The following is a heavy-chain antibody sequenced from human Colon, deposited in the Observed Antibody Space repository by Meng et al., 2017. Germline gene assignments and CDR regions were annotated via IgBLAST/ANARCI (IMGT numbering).Heavy chain of an antibody. D-gene: IGHD3-16*01. CDR2: INHSGST. V-gene: IGHV4-34*01. Sequence: QGQLQQGGAGLLKPSETLSLTCAVYGGSFSGYYWSWIRQPPGKGLEWIGEINHSGSTNYNPSLKSRVTISVDTSKNQFSLKLSSVTAADTAVYYCARSLGYYDYVWGSYPPGYWGQGTLVTVSS. CDR3: ARSLGYYDYVWGSYPPGY. J-gene: IGHJ4*02. CDR1: GGSFSGYY.